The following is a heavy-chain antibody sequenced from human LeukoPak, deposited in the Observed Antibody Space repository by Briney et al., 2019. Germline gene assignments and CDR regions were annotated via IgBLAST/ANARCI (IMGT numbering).Heavy chain of an antibody. CDR1: GYTFTGYY. CDR2: INPNSGGT. CDR3: AREPGYSSGWFDP. J-gene: IGHJ5*02. D-gene: IGHD6-19*01. V-gene: IGHV1-2*06. Sequence: ASVKVSCKASGYTFTGYYMHWVRQAPGQGLEWMGRINPNSGGTNYAQKFQGRVTMTRDTSISTAYMELSSLRSEDTAVYYCAREPGYSSGWFDPWGQGTLVTVSS.